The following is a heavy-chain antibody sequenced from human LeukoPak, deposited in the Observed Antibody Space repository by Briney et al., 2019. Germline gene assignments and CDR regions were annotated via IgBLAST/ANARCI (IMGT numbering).Heavy chain of an antibody. Sequence: PGGSLRLSCAASGFTFSSYAMSWVRQAPGKGLEWVSAISGSGGSTYYADSVKGRFTISRDNSKNTLYLQMNSLRAEDTAVYYCAKGGADTAMVRVHAFDIWGQGTMVTVSS. D-gene: IGHD5-18*01. CDR2: ISGSGGST. V-gene: IGHV3-23*01. CDR3: AKGGADTAMVRVHAFDI. J-gene: IGHJ3*02. CDR1: GFTFSSYA.